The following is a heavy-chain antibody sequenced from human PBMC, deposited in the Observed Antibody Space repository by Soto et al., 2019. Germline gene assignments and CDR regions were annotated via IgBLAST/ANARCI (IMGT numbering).Heavy chain of an antibody. CDR2: IKQDGSEK. V-gene: IGHV3-7*01. CDR1: GFTFSSYW. D-gene: IGHD6-6*01. Sequence: GGSLRLSCAASGFTFSSYWMSWVRQAPGKGLEWVANIKQDGSEKYYVDSVKGRFTISRDNSKNTLYLQMNSLRAEDTAVYYCARDRDSSSFPGPGYYYYYGMDVWGQGTTVTVSS. J-gene: IGHJ6*02. CDR3: ARDRDSSSFPGPGYYYYYGMDV.